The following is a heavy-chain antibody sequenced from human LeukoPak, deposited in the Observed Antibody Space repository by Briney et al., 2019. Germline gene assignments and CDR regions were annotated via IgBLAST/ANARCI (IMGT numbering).Heavy chain of an antibody. D-gene: IGHD3-3*01. J-gene: IGHJ4*02. CDR1: GFTFSSYA. Sequence: GGSLRLSCAASGFTFSSYAMHWVRQAPGKGLQWLAVISYDGGKTYYADSVEGRFTISRDNSKGTVYLEINSLRSEDTAIYYCARGFNDFWSGSQLEYWGQGTLVTVSS. V-gene: IGHV3-30-3*01. CDR3: ARGFNDFWSGSQLEY. CDR2: ISYDGGKT.